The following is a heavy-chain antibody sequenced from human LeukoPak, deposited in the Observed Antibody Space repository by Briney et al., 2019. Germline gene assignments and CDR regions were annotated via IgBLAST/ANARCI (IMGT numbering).Heavy chain of an antibody. CDR2: IYDSGNT. D-gene: IGHD1-26*01. J-gene: IGHJ4*02. CDR1: GASISSGGYS. Sequence: PSQTQSLTRPVSGASISSGGYSCTWLRQPPGKGLEWIVYIYDSGNTYYNPSLKSRVTISLDRSKNQFSLKLSSVTAADTAVYYCARGRVGARGYYFDYWGQGTLVTVSS. V-gene: IGHV4-30-2*01. CDR3: ARGRVGARGYYFDY.